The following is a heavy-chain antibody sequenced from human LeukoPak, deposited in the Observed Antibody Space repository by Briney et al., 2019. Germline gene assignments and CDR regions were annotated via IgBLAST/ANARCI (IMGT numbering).Heavy chain of an antibody. Sequence: PSETLSLTCTVSGGSISSYYWGWIRQPPGKGLEWIGSIYYSGSTYYNPSLKSRVTISVDTSKNQFSLKLSSVTAADTAVYYCARDNNYYDSSGYYYWGQGTLVTVSS. CDR3: ARDNNYYDSSGYYY. CDR1: GGSISSYY. V-gene: IGHV4-39*07. CDR2: IYYSGST. D-gene: IGHD3-22*01. J-gene: IGHJ4*02.